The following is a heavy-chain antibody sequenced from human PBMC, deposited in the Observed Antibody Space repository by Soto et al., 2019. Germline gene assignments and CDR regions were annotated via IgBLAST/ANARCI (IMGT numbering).Heavy chain of an antibody. CDR2: VHYSRST. J-gene: IGHJ4*02. CDR3: TVGGGWLTDY. CDR1: GGSLSSGF. D-gene: IGHD5-12*01. Sequence: QVQLQESGPGLVKPSETLSLTCSVSGGSLSSGFWGWFRQPPGKGLEWIGFVHYSRSTTYNPSLTSRLTISLDTSKNHFSLRLSSVTAADTALYYCTVGGGWLTDYWGQGTLVTVSS. V-gene: IGHV4-59*01.